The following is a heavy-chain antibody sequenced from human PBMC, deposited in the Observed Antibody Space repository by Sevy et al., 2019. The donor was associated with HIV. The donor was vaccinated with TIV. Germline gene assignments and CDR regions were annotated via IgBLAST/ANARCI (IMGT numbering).Heavy chain of an antibody. CDR2: IRYSGST. CDR1: GASISSSGYY. J-gene: IGHJ4*02. V-gene: IGHV4-39*01. Sequence: SETLSLTCSVSGASISSSGYYWGWTRQPPGKGLEWIARIRYSGSTFYNPSLRSRVTISADTSKNQFSLKLNSVTAADTATYYCAGPTLTYSSGWTYYDYWGQGTVVTVSS. CDR3: AGPTLTYSSGWTYYDY. D-gene: IGHD6-19*01.